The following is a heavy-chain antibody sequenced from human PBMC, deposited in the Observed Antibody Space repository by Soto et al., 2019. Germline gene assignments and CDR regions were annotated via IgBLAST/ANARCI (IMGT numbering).Heavy chain of an antibody. V-gene: IGHV4-59*01. CDR1: GGSISSYY. Sequence: PSETLSLTCTVSGGSISSYYWSWIRQPPGKGLEWIGYIYYSGSTNYNPSLKSRVTISVDTSKNQFSLKLSSVTAADTAVYYCARGVSYYDILTGYYFDYWGQGTLVTVSS. J-gene: IGHJ4*02. D-gene: IGHD3-9*01. CDR3: ARGVSYYDILTGYYFDY. CDR2: IYYSGST.